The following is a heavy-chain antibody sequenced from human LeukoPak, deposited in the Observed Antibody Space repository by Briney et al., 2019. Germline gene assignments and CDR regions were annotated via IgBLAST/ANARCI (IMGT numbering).Heavy chain of an antibody. J-gene: IGHJ4*02. D-gene: IGHD4-23*01. CDR1: GGSISSGGYS. Sequence: SETLSLTCTVSGGSISSGGYSWSWIRQPPGKGLEWIGYIYHSGSTYYNPSLKSRVTISVDRSKNQFSLKLSSVTAADTAVYYCAREGVTTGVHDYWGQGTLVTVSS. CDR3: AREGVTTGVHDY. CDR2: IYHSGST. V-gene: IGHV4-30-2*01.